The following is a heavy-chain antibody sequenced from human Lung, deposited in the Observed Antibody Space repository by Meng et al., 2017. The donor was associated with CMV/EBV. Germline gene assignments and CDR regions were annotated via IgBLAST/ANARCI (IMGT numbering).Heavy chain of an antibody. CDR2: IYHSGST. CDR1: GGSISSSNW. D-gene: IGHD6-19*01. CDR3: ASFPPPGKQWLVTDY. Sequence: QGQLQEAGPGLVEPSGTLSLPCAVSGGSISSSNWWSWVRQPPGKGLEWIGEIYHSGSTNYNPSLKSRVTISVDKSKNQFSLKLSSVTAADTAVYYCASFPPPGKQWLVTDYWGQGTLVTVSS. V-gene: IGHV4-4*02. J-gene: IGHJ4*02.